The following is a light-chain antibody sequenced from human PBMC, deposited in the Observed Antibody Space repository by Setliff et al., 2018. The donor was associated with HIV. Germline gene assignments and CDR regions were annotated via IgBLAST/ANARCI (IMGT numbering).Light chain of an antibody. J-gene: IGLJ2*01. V-gene: IGLV7-46*01. CDR1: TGTVTSGHY. CDR2: DTN. CDR3: LLSYRGVRV. Sequence: QAVVTQEPSLTVSPGGAVTLTCGSSTGTVTSGHYPYWFQQKPGQAPRTLIYDTNNRHSWTPARFSGSLLGGKAALTLSGAQPDDEADYYCLLSYRGVRVFGGGTK.